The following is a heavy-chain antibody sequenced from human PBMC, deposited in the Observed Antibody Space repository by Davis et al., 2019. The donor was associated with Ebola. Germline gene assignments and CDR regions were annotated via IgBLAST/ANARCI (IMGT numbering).Heavy chain of an antibody. D-gene: IGHD6-13*01. J-gene: IGHJ5*02. CDR3: ARGPISSSWYYQQGWFDP. V-gene: IGHV4-39*07. Sequence: MPSETLSLTCTVSGGSISSSSYYWGWIRQPPGKGLEWIGSIYYSGSTNYNPSLKSRVTISVDTSKNQFSLKLSSVTAADTAVYYCARGPISSSWYYQQGWFDPWGQGTLVTVSS. CDR2: IYYSGST. CDR1: GGSISSSSYY.